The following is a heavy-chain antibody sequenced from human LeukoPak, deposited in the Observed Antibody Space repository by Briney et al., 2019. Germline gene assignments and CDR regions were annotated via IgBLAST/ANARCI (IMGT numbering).Heavy chain of an antibody. J-gene: IGHJ6*02. Sequence: GGSLRLSCAASGFTFSSYAMSWVRQAPGKGLEWVSVISGSGGSTYYADSVKGRLTISRDNSKNTLYLQMNSLRVEDTAVYYCARLPPSPYYYYGMDVWGQGTTVTVSS. CDR1: GFTFSSYA. CDR3: ARLPPSPYYYYGMDV. CDR2: ISGSGGST. D-gene: IGHD6-6*01. V-gene: IGHV3-23*01.